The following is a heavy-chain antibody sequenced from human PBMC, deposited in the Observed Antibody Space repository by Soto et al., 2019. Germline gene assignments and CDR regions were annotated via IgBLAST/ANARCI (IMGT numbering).Heavy chain of an antibody. CDR3: ARRHSSGWYFDY. CDR1: GGSISSSSYY. CDR2: IYYSGST. J-gene: IGHJ4*02. Sequence: SETLSLTCTVSGGSISSSSYYWGWIRQPPGKGLEWIGSIYYSGSTYYNPSLKSRVTISVDTSKNQFSLKLSSVTAADTAVYYCARRHSSGWYFDYWGQGTLVTVSS. D-gene: IGHD6-19*01. V-gene: IGHV4-39*01.